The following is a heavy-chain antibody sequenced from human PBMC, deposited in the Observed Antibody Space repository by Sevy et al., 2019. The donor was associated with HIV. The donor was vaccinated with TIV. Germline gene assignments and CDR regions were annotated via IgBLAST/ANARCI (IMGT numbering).Heavy chain of an antibody. CDR3: ARGMDGNDAFDI. CDR1: GFTVSSNY. V-gene: IGHV3-53*01. Sequence: GGSLRLSCAASGFTVSSNYMSWVRQAPGKGLEWVSVIYSGGSTYYADSVKGRFTISRDNSKNMLYLQMNSLRAEDTAVYYCARGMDGNDAFDIWGQGTMVTVSS. D-gene: IGHD1-26*01. CDR2: IYSGGST. J-gene: IGHJ3*02.